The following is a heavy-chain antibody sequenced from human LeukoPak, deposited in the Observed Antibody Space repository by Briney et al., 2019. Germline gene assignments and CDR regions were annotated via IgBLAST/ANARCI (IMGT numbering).Heavy chain of an antibody. Sequence: GGSLILSCAASGFTFSSYGMHWVRQAPGKGLEWVAVISYDGSNKYYADSVKGRFTISRDNSKNTLYLQLEDLRAEDTAVYYCADFAATGDGYWGQGTLVTVSS. J-gene: IGHJ4*02. V-gene: IGHV3-30*03. CDR3: ADFAATGDGY. D-gene: IGHD3-22*01. CDR2: ISYDGSNK. CDR1: GFTFSSYG.